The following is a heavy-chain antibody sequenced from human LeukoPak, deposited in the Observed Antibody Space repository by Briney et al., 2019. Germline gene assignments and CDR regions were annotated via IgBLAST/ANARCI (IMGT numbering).Heavy chain of an antibody. CDR3: ASSRGVTMVRATIKGGFDY. J-gene: IGHJ4*02. V-gene: IGHV4-39*07. CDR1: GGSTTIADYW. CDR2: INHSGST. D-gene: IGHD3-10*01. Sequence: PSETLSLTCTVSGGSTTIADYWWAWIRQPPGKGLEWIGEINHSGSTNYNPSLKSRDTISVDTSKNQFSLKLSSVTAADTAVYYCASSRGVTMVRATIKGGFDYWGQGTLVTVSS.